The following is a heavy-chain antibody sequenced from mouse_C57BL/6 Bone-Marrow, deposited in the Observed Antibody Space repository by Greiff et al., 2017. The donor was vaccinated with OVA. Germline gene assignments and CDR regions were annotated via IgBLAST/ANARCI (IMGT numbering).Heavy chain of an antibody. J-gene: IGHJ2*01. Sequence: QVPLKVSGPGILQPSQTLSLSCSFSGFSLSTFGMGVGWIRQPSGKGLEWLAHIWWDDDKYYNPALKSRLTTSKDTSKTEVFLKIANVDTADTASYAGARFGSYVGYFDYWGQGTTLTVSS. CDR1: GFSLSTFGMG. CDR3: ARFGSYVGYFDY. V-gene: IGHV8-8*01. D-gene: IGHD1-1*02. CDR2: IWWDDDK.